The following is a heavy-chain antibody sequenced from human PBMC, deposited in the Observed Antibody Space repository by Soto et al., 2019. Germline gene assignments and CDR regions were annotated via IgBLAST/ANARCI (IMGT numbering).Heavy chain of an antibody. Sequence: QVQLQESGPGLVKPSEPLSLTCNVSGGSISSYYWSWIRQPPGKGLEWRGCIYYSGSTNYNPSLKSRVTISVDTSKNQFSLKLSSVTAADTAVYYCARDKFVDVWSGYPMGGMDVGGQGTTVTVSS. V-gene: IGHV4-59*01. J-gene: IGHJ6*02. D-gene: IGHD3-3*01. CDR1: GGSISSYY. CDR2: IYYSGST. CDR3: ARDKFVDVWSGYPMGGMDV.